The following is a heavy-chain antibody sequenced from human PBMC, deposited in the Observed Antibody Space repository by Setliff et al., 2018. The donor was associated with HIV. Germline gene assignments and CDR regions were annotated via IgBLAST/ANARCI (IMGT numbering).Heavy chain of an antibody. CDR3: ARSSTAGFDF. D-gene: IGHD6-19*01. CDR1: GGSISSTNW. V-gene: IGHV4-4*02. CDR2: INHSGST. J-gene: IGHJ4*02. Sequence: PSETLSLTCAVSGGSISSTNWWNWVRQPPGKGLEWIGEINHSGSTSYNPSLKSRVTISVDTSKNQFSLKLRSVTAADTAIYYCARSSTAGFDFWGQGTLVTVSS.